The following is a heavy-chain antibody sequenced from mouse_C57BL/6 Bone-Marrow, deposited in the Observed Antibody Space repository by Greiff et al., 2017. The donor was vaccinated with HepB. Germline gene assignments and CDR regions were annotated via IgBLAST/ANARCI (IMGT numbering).Heavy chain of an antibody. J-gene: IGHJ1*03. D-gene: IGHD2-1*01. CDR3: ARNYGNDWYFDV. CDR2: IHPNSGST. CDR1: GYTFTSYW. V-gene: IGHV1-64*01. Sequence: VQLQQPVAELVKPGASVKLSCKASGYTFTSYWMHWVKQRPGQGLEWIGMIHPNSGSTNYNEKFKSKATLTVDKSSSTAYMQLSSLTSEDSAVYYCARNYGNDWYFDVWGTGTTVTVSS.